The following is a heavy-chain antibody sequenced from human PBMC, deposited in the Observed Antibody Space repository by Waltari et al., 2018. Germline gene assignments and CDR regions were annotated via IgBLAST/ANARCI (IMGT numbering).Heavy chain of an antibody. J-gene: IGHJ6*02. CDR3: ARDSRCYYDILTGPYYGMDV. CDR1: GGSISSYY. Sequence: QVQLQESGPGLVKPSETLSLTCTVSGGSISSYYWSWIRQPTGKGLEWIGYISYCGSPNYSPSLQTRVTIPVDTSKNQFSLKLSSVTAADTAVYYCARDSRCYYDILTGPYYGMDVWGQGTTVTVSS. V-gene: IGHV4-59*01. D-gene: IGHD3-9*01. CDR2: ISYCGSP.